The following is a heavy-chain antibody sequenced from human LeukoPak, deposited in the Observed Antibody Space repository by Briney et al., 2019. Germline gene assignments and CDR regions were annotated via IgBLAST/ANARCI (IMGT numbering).Heavy chain of an antibody. CDR3: ARGQLYYDSSGFDY. CDR1: GFTFSSCS. Sequence: GGSLRLSCAASGFTFSSCSMNWVRQAPGKGLEWVSSISRSSSYIYYVDSVKGRFTISRDNAKNSLYLQMNSLRAEDTAVYYCARGQLYYDSSGFDYWGQGTLVTVSS. V-gene: IGHV3-21*01. CDR2: ISRSSSYI. J-gene: IGHJ4*02. D-gene: IGHD3-22*01.